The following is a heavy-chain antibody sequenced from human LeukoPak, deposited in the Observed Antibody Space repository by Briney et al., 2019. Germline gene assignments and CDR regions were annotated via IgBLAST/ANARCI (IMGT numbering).Heavy chain of an antibody. Sequence: SETLSLTCTVSGDSITSGRYYWSWIRQPAGKELEWIGRIYSSGNTDYHPYIVSLKSRVSLSLDTSKNQFFLDLTSVTAADTAVYYCARHDVVSRAFDIWGPGTMVTVSS. CDR3: ARHDVVSRAFDI. CDR1: GDSITSGRYY. D-gene: IGHD2-15*01. V-gene: IGHV4-61*02. J-gene: IGHJ3*02. CDR2: IYSSGNT.